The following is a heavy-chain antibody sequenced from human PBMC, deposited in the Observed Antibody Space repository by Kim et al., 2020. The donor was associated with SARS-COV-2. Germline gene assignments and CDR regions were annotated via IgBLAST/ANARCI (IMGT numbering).Heavy chain of an antibody. D-gene: IGHD5-12*01. J-gene: IGHJ3*01. CDR1: GGSISNHY. CDR3: ARDPPGPDYSFDL. Sequence: SETLSLTCIVSGGSISNHYWSWIRQTPGKGLEWIGYIDYSGGTNSNPSLKSRVTISLDTSKNQFSLKLSSVTAADTALYYCARDPPGPDYSFDLWGQGTMVTVSS. V-gene: IGHV4-59*11. CDR2: IDYSGGT.